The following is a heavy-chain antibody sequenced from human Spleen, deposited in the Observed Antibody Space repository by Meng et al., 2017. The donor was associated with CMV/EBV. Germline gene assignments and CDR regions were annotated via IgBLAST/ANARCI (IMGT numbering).Heavy chain of an antibody. V-gene: IGHV3-15*01. D-gene: IGHD3-9*01. Sequence: GGSLRLSCAASGFSFNNAWMNWVRQAPGKGLEWVGRIKNKADGGTTDYSAPVKDRFTISRDDSNNTLYLQMNSLNSEDTAVYYCAKQDYDILTGHYYGMDVWGQGTTVTVSS. CDR1: GFSFNNAW. CDR2: IKNKADGGTT. J-gene: IGHJ6*02. CDR3: AKQDYDILTGHYYGMDV.